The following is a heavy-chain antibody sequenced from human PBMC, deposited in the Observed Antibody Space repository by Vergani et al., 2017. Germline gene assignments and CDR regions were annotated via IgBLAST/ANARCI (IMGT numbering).Heavy chain of an antibody. D-gene: IGHD3-10*01. J-gene: IGHJ4*02. CDR1: GFTFSSYG. CDR3: ARGSVLLWFGGLAPGYQDY. V-gene: IGHV3-33*01. Sequence: QVQLVESGGGVVQPGRSLRLSCAASGFTFSSYGMHWVRQAPGKGLEWVAVIWYDGSNKYYADSVKGRFTISRDNSKNTLYLQMNSLRAEDTAVYYCARGSVLLWFGGLAPGYQDYWGQGTLVTVSS. CDR2: IWYDGSNK.